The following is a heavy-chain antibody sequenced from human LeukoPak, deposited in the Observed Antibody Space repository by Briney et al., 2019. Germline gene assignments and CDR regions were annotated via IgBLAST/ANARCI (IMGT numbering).Heavy chain of an antibody. CDR3: VRDWEWKAARNLFDP. CDR1: GYTFINYG. V-gene: IGHV1-18*01. CDR2: TSGDNVNT. D-gene: IGHD6-6*01. J-gene: IGHJ5*02. Sequence: AASVTVSFKASGYTFINYGISWVRQARGQGLEWMGWTSGDNVNTYYAQKVLGRVIMTTDISTTTAYMELRSLRPDDTAVYYCVRDWEWKAARNLFDPWGQGTRVTVSS.